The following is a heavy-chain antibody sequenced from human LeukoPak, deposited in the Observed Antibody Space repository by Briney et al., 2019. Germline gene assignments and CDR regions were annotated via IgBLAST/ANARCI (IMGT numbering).Heavy chain of an antibody. J-gene: IGHJ4*02. V-gene: IGHV3-23*01. D-gene: IGHD3-22*01. Sequence: PGGSLRLSCAASGFTFSSCAMSWVRQAPGKGLEWVSAISGSGGSTYYADSVKGRFTISRDNSKNTLYLQMNSLRAEDTAVYYCAKDYRLYDSSGLVDYWGQGTLVTVSS. CDR3: AKDYRLYDSSGLVDY. CDR1: GFTFSSCA. CDR2: ISGSGGST.